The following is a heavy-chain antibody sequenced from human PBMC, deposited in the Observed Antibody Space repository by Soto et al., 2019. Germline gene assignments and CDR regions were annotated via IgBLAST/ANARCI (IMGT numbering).Heavy chain of an antibody. CDR1: GRSISSGDYY. CDR3: ARILRFLEWSIDS. J-gene: IGHJ4*02. D-gene: IGHD3-3*01. CDR2: IFYTGST. Sequence: SETLSLTCTVSGRSISSGDYYWSWIRQHPGKGLEWIGHIFYTGSTFYNPSLESRLSFSVDASKNQFSLKLNSVTAADTAVYYCARILRFLEWSIDSWGPGTLVTVS. V-gene: IGHV4-31*03.